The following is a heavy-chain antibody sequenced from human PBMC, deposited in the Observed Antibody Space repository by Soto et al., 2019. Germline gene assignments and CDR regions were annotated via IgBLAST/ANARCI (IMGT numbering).Heavy chain of an antibody. CDR3: ARDGDGRMTTNPYYYNGMDV. Sequence: SETLSLTCTVSGGSISSGGYYWSWIRQPPGKGLEWIGYVFYTGRANYNASLKSRVSISLDTSNYQFSLKLSSVTAADTAVYYCARDGDGRMTTNPYYYNGMDVWGPGTTVTVSS. CDR2: VFYTGRA. V-gene: IGHV4-61*08. CDR1: GGSISSGGYY. D-gene: IGHD4-4*01. J-gene: IGHJ6*02.